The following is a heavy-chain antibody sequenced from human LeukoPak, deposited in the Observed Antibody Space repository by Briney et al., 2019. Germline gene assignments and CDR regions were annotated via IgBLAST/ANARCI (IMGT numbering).Heavy chain of an antibody. Sequence: GASVKVSCKASGYTFTGYYMHWVRQAPGQGLEWMGWINPNSGGTNYAQKFQGRVTMTRDTSISTAYMELSRLRSDDTAVYYCARPRRGGYSSGWTDYWGQGTLVTVSS. CDR1: GYTFTGYY. CDR2: INPNSGGT. V-gene: IGHV1-2*02. D-gene: IGHD6-19*01. J-gene: IGHJ4*02. CDR3: ARPRRGGYSSGWTDY.